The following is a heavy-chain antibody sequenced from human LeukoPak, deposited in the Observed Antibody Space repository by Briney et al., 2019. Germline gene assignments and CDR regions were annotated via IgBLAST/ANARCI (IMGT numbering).Heavy chain of an antibody. CDR3: ARHQIAAANMDV. J-gene: IGHJ6*03. CDR1: GFTFSSYW. CDR2: INTDGSST. D-gene: IGHD6-13*01. Sequence: GGSLRLSCAASGFTFSSYWMHWVRQAPGKGLVWVSRINTDGSSTSYADSVKGRFTISRDNAKNTLYLQMNSLRAEDTAVYYCARHQIAAANMDVWGKGTTVTVSS. V-gene: IGHV3-74*01.